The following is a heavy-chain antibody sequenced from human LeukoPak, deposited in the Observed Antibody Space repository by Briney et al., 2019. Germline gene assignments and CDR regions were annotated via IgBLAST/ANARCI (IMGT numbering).Heavy chain of an antibody. J-gene: IGHJ6*04. CDR2: ISSSSSYI. CDR1: GFTFSSYE. CDR3: ARDPFYDSSGYYYDV. V-gene: IGHV3-21*01. Sequence: GGSLRLSCAASGFTFSSYEMNWVRQAPGKGLEWVSSISSSSSYIYYADSVKGRFTISRDNAKNSLYLQMNSLRAEDTAVYYCARDPFYDSSGYYYDVWGKGTTVTISS. D-gene: IGHD3-22*01.